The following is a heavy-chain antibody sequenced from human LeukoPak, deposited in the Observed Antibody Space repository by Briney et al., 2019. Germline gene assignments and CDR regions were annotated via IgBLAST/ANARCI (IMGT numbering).Heavy chain of an antibody. J-gene: IGHJ4*02. D-gene: IGHD3-22*01. CDR1: GFTFSSYA. CDR2: ISGSGGST. Sequence: TGGSLRLSCAAYGFTFSSYAMSWDRQAPGKGLEWVSAISGSGGSTYYADSVKGRFTISRDNSKNTLYLQMNSLRAEDTAVYYCASEPTMIVVVITTAGYWGQGTQVAVSS. CDR3: ASEPTMIVVVITTAGY. V-gene: IGHV3-23*01.